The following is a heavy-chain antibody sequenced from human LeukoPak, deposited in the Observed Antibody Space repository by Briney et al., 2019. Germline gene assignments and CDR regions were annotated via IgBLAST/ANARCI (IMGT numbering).Heavy chain of an antibody. CDR2: INHSGTT. CDR1: NGSFSDHY. CDR3: ARGRIVLDY. J-gene: IGHJ4*02. V-gene: IGHV4-34*01. Sequence: SETLSLTCAVHNGSFSDHYWSWIRQPPGKGLEWIGEINHSGTTNYNPSLKSRVTISADTSKNQFSLKATSMTAADTAVYYCARGRIVLDYWGQGTLVTVSS. D-gene: IGHD3-16*02.